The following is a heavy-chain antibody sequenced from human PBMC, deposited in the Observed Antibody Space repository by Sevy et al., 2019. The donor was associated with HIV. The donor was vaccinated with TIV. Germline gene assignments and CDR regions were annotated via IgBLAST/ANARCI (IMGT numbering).Heavy chain of an antibody. Sequence: GGSLRLSCAASGFTFSNYGMHWIRQVPGKGLEWVTFIRYDGSDKYYAASVKGRFTISRDDSKNTLYLQMDSLRAEDTAIYYCAKDLAGPGRRYFDYWGQGTLVTVSS. CDR2: IRYDGSDK. CDR1: GFTFSNYG. D-gene: IGHD6-13*01. J-gene: IGHJ4*02. CDR3: AKDLAGPGRRYFDY. V-gene: IGHV3-30*02.